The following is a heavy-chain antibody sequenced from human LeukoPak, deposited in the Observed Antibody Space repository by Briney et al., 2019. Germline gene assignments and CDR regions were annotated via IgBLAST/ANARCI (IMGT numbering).Heavy chain of an antibody. CDR2: ISAYIGNT. D-gene: IGHD2-2*01. CDR1: GYTFTSYG. V-gene: IGHV1-18*01. J-gene: IGHJ4*02. CDR3: ARAGRQSACRGSTSCYFDPDF. Sequence: ASVKLSCKASGYTFTSYGISWVRQAPGQGLEWMGWISAYIGNTNYAQKLQGRVTMTTDTSTSTAYMELRSLRSDDPAVYYCARAGRQSACRGSTSCYFDPDFWGQGTLVTVSS.